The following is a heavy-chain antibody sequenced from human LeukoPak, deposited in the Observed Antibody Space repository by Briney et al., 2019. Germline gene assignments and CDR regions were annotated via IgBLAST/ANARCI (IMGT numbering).Heavy chain of an antibody. D-gene: IGHD6-19*01. J-gene: IGHJ3*02. CDR3: ARDYVAVATGAFDI. CDR2: LSPYSGNT. V-gene: IGHV1-18*01. Sequence: ASVKVSCKTSGYTFTSYGLTWVRQAPGQGLEWVGWLSPYSGNTNYAQKVQGRVIMTTDTSTSTAYMELRSLRSDDTAVYYCARDYVAVATGAFDIWGQGTMVTVSS. CDR1: GYTFTSYG.